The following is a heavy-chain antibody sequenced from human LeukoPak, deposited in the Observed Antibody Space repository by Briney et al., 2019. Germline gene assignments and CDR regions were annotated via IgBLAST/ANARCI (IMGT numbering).Heavy chain of an antibody. Sequence: PGGSLRLSCAASGFTLSSYEMNWVRLAPGKGLEWISYISRTGNSIYYADSVKGRFTISRDNSKNTLYLQMNSLRAEDTAVYYCAKGPDYGDYYQYFQHWGQGTLVTVSS. CDR3: AKGPDYGDYYQYFQH. V-gene: IGHV3-48*03. CDR1: GFTLSSYE. CDR2: ISRTGNSI. J-gene: IGHJ1*01. D-gene: IGHD4-17*01.